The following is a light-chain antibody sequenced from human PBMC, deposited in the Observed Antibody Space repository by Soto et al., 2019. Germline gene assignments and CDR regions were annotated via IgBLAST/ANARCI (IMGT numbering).Light chain of an antibody. CDR2: DAS. CDR1: HDISNY. J-gene: IGKJ3*01. V-gene: IGKV1-33*01. CDR3: KQYDNLLFT. Sequence: DIQVTPAPSPLPASVGDRVTITWATNHDISNYLNWYQQKPGQAPRLRIYDASNLETGVRSRCSGSGSGTDFTFTISSLQPEEFATYYCKQYDNLLFTYGPGTSWISN.